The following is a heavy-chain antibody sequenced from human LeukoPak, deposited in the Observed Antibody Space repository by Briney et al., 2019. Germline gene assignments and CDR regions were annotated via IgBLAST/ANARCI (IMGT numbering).Heavy chain of an antibody. CDR2: INSDGSST. Sequence: GGSLRLSCAVSGFTFSIHWMTWVRQAPGKGLVWVSRINSDGSSTSYADSVKGRFTISRDNAKNTLYLQMNSLRAEDTAVYYCARDKYYYGSGSFDYWGQGTLVTVSS. J-gene: IGHJ4*02. CDR1: GFTFSIHW. CDR3: ARDKYYYGSGSFDY. D-gene: IGHD3-10*01. V-gene: IGHV3-74*01.